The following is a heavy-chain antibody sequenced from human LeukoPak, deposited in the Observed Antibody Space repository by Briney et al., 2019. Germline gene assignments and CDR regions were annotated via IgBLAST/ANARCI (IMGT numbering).Heavy chain of an antibody. CDR3: AKDRGEQWLVTSFDY. V-gene: IGHV3-30*18. Sequence: GGSLRLSCAASGFTFSSYGIHWVRQAPGKGLEWVAVISYDGSNKYYVDSVKGRFTISRDNSKNTLYLQMNSLRDEDTAVYYCAKDRGEQWLVTSFDYWGQGTLVTVSS. CDR1: GFTFSSYG. CDR2: ISYDGSNK. D-gene: IGHD6-19*01. J-gene: IGHJ4*02.